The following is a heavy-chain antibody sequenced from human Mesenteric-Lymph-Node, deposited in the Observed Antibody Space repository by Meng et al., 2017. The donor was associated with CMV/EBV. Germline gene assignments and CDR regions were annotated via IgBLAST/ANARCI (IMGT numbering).Heavy chain of an antibody. CDR1: GFTFSSYS. CDR2: ISSSSSTI. Sequence: GESLKISCAASGFTFSSYSMNWVRQAPGKGLEWVSYISSSSSTIYYADSVKGRFTISRDNAKNSLYLQMNSLRAEDTAVYYCAREEIYYDFWSGPRGAVMDVWGQGTTVT. J-gene: IGHJ6*02. V-gene: IGHV3-48*04. CDR3: AREEIYYDFWSGPRGAVMDV. D-gene: IGHD3-3*01.